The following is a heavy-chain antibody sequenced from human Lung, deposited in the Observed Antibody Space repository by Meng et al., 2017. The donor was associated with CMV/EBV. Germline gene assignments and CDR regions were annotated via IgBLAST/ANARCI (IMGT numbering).Heavy chain of an antibody. CDR2: IPHRGSS. D-gene: IGHD3-10*01. CDR1: GDPITNHNW. CDR3: LRRSGGSV. Sequence: VQVGGSGPARGKLSDTLALACAVSGDPITNHNWWAWVRQPPGKGLEWIGEIPHRGSSAYNPSLKSRVSMSIDKSKNQFSLKLTSVTAADTAVYHCLRRSGGSVWGQGTLVTVSS. V-gene: IGHV4-4*02. J-gene: IGHJ1*01.